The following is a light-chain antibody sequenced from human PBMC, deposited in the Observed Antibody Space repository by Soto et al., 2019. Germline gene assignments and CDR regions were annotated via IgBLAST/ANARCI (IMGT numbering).Light chain of an antibody. J-gene: IGKJ4*01. CDR1: QSVNSN. CDR2: AAS. CDR3: QEYNNWPPLT. Sequence: EIVMTQSPATLSAPPRERATLSRRASQSVNSNLAWYQQKPGQTPRLLIYAASTRATGIPARFGGSWSGTEFNLPNSSLQSEDFALYYGQEYNNWPPLTFGGGNKVEVK. V-gene: IGKV3-15*01.